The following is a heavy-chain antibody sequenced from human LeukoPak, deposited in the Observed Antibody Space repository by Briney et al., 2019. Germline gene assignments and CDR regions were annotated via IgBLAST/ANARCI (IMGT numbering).Heavy chain of an antibody. V-gene: IGHV3-21*01. D-gene: IGHD5-12*01. CDR1: GFPFSSYS. CDR3: ARTYIVATIRAFDI. J-gene: IGHJ3*02. CDR2: ISSSSYI. Sequence: PGGSLRLSCAASGFPFSSYSMNWVRQAPGKGLEWISSISSSSYIYYADSVKGRFTISRDNAKNSLYLQMNSLRAEDTAVYYCARTYIVATIRAFDIWGQGTMVTVSS.